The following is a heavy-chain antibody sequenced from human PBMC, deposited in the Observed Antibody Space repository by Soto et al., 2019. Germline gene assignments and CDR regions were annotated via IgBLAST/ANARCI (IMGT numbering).Heavy chain of an antibody. CDR3: ARVSGSYYYGMDV. CDR2: IYHSGST. J-gene: IGHJ6*02. V-gene: IGHV4-4*02. CDR1: GGSISSSNW. D-gene: IGHD1-26*01. Sequence: PSETLSLTCAVSGGSISSSNWWSWVRQPPGKGLEWIGEIYHSGSTNYNPSLKSRDTISVDKYKNQFSLKLSSVTAADTAVYYCARVSGSYYYGMDVWGQGTTVTVSS.